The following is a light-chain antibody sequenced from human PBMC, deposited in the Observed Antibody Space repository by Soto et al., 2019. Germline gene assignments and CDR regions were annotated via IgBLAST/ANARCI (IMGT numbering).Light chain of an antibody. CDR3: SSYTTSNTRQIV. CDR1: SSDVGGYNY. J-gene: IGLJ1*01. V-gene: IGLV2-14*03. Sequence: QSVLTQPASVSGSPGQSITISCTGTSSDVGGYNYVSWYQHHPGKAPKLIIFDVSNRPSGVSNPFSGSKSGNTASLTISALQPEDEADYYCSSYTTSNTRQIVFGTGTKVTVL. CDR2: DVS.